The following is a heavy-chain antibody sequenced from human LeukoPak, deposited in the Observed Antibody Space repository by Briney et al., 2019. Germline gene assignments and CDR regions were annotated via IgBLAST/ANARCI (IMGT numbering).Heavy chain of an antibody. CDR1: GYTFTNYD. CDR3: ARGYDFWSSYDDAFDI. V-gene: IGHV1-8*01. J-gene: IGHJ3*02. D-gene: IGHD3-3*01. Sequence: ASVKASCKASGYTFTNYDIKWVRQASGQGLEWMGTMRPSSGNTAFAQNFQGRVTLSRNTSISTAYLELSSLRSEDTAVYFCARGYDFWSSYDDAFDIWGQGTMVIVSS. CDR2: MRPSSGNT.